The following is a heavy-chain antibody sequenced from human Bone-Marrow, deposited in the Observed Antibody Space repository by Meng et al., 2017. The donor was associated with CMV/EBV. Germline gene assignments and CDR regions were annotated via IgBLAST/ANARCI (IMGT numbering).Heavy chain of an antibody. CDR3: ARERDSEVVPAALNWVDP. D-gene: IGHD2-2*01. J-gene: IGHJ5*02. CDR1: GGSVSSGSYY. V-gene: IGHV4-61*01. Sequence: SETLSLTCTVSGGSVSSGSYYWSWIRQPPGKGLEWIEYIYYSGSTNYNPSLKSRVTISVDTSKNQFSLKLSSVTAADTAVYYCARERDSEVVPAALNWVDPWGQGTLVTVSS. CDR2: IYYSGST.